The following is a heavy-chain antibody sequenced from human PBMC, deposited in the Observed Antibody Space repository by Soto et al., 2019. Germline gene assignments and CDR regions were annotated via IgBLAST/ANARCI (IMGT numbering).Heavy chain of an antibody. V-gene: IGHV3-7*01. Sequence: EVQLVETGGGLVQPGGSLRLSCAASGFTFRSHWMSWVRQAPGKGLEWVANIRPDGNEEQYLDSVKGRFTLSRDNAKNSLYVQMNGLRVEDTAVYYCAKAEGYSFAIRGQGTMVTVSS. CDR2: IRPDGNEE. CDR3: AKAEGYSFAI. D-gene: IGHD1-1*01. J-gene: IGHJ3*02. CDR1: GFTFRSHW.